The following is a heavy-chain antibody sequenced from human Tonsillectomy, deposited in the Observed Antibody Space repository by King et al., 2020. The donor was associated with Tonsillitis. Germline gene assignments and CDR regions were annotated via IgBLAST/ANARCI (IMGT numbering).Heavy chain of an antibody. J-gene: IGHJ6*03. V-gene: IGHV5-10-1*03. D-gene: IGHD3-10*01. CDR1: GYFFTSYW. CDR2: IDPSDSYT. Sequence: QLVQSGAEVKKPGESLRISCEGSGYFFTSYWITWVRQMPGKGLEWMRRIDPSDSYTNYSPSFQGHVTISADKSISTAYLHWSSLKASDTALYYCAREMYYFGSGVSDYYYYMDVWGNGTTVTVSS. CDR3: AREMYYFGSGVSDYYYYMDV.